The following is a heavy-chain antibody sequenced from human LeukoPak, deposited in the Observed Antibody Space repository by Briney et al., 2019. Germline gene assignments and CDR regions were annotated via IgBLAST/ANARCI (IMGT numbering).Heavy chain of an antibody. CDR3: AATYYYDGSGDY. J-gene: IGHJ4*02. Sequence: PGGSLRLSCAASGFTFSTYEMNWVRPAPGKGLEWVSYISSTGSNIYYADSVKGRFTISRDNAKNSLYLLMSSLRTEDTAVYYCAATYYYDGSGDYWGQGTLVTVSS. V-gene: IGHV3-48*03. D-gene: IGHD3-22*01. CDR2: ISSTGSNI. CDR1: GFTFSTYE.